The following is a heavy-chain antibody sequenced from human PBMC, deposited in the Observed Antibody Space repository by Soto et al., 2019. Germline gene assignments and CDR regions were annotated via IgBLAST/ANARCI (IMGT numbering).Heavy chain of an antibody. CDR2: ISYDGSNK. V-gene: IGHV3-30*03. CDR1: GFTFSSYG. J-gene: IGHJ4*02. CDR3: SRLRSWKPYYFDN. Sequence: GGSLRLSCAASGFTFSSYGMHWVRQAPGKGLEWVAVISYDGSNKYYADSVKGRFTISRDDSKSIAYLQMNSLKTEDTAVYYCSRLRSWKPYYFDNWGQGTLVTVSS. D-gene: IGHD3-10*01.